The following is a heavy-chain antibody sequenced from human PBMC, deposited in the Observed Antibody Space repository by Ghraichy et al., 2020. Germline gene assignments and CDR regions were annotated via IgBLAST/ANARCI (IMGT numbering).Heavy chain of an antibody. D-gene: IGHD3-16*01. CDR1: GGSISSGGYY. CDR3: ARWGVANWFDP. CDR2: IYYSGST. V-gene: IGHV4-31*03. Sequence: SETLSLTCTVSGGSISSGGYYWSWIRQHPGKGLEWIGYIYYSGSTYYNPSLKSRVTISVDTSKNQFSLKLSSVTAADTAVYYCARWGVANWFDPWGQGTLVTVSS. J-gene: IGHJ5*02.